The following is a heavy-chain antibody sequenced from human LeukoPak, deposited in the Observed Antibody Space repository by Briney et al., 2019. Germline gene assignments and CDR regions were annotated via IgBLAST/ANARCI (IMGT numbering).Heavy chain of an antibody. CDR1: GLSLSTSGMC. D-gene: IGHD3-22*01. CDR2: IDWDDDK. J-gene: IGHJ5*02. V-gene: IGHV2-70*11. CDR3: ARTYYYDSSGYYYDWFDP. Sequence: SGPALVKPTQTLTLTCTFSGLSLSTSGMCVSWIRQPPGKALEWLARIDWDDDKYYSTSLKTRLTISKDTSKNQVVLTMTNMDPVDTATYYCARTYYYDSSGYYYDWFDPWGQGTLVTVSS.